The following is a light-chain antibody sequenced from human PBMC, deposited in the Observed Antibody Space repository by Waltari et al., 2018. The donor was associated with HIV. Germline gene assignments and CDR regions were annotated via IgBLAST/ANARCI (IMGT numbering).Light chain of an antibody. CDR1: TPNIETEA. CDR3: VSYDSRLDERL. CDR2: WNY. Sequence: QSVLTQPPSVSGTPGQTVTISCSGSTPNIETEALYWYQQPPGTAPKLIIYWNYKRPSGVSDRFSCSKSGASASLVISGLRSEDEAHYYCVSYDSRLDERLFGGGTKLTVL. V-gene: IGLV1-47*01. J-gene: IGLJ3*02.